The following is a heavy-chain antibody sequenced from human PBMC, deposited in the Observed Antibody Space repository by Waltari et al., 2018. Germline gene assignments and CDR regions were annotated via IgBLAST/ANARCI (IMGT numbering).Heavy chain of an antibody. D-gene: IGHD3-9*01. CDR2: INHTGST. V-gene: IGHV4-34*01. CDR1: GGSFTTDY. CDR3: ARVTYERYFQY. J-gene: IGHJ4*02. Sequence: QVQLQQWGAGLLRPSETLSLTCAVYGGSFTTDYWSWIRQPPGKGREWMGEINHTGSTNYNPSLKSRVTMSVDTSKSQFSLKLTSVTAADTAIYYCARVTYERYFQYWGQGTLVTVSS.